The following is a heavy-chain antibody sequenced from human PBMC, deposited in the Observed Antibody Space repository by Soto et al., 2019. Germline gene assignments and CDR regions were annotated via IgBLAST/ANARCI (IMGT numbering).Heavy chain of an antibody. V-gene: IGHV3-23*01. Sequence: GGSLRLSCAASGFTFSSYAMSWVRQAPGKGLEWVSGISASGGRTYYADSVKGRFTISRDNSKNTMNLQINSLRVEDTAVYKCAKDWDLLRAFDLWGQGTMVTVSS. CDR1: GFTFSSYA. CDR2: ISASGGRT. J-gene: IGHJ3*01. CDR3: AKDWDLLRAFDL. D-gene: IGHD1-26*01.